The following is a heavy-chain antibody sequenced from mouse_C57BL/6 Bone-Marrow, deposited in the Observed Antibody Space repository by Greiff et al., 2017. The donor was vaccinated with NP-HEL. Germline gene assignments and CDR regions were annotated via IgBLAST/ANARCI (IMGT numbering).Heavy chain of an antibody. D-gene: IGHD2-4*01. CDR2: ISSGGSYT. J-gene: IGHJ1*03. CDR1: GFTFSSYG. Sequence: EVMLVESGGDLVKPGGSLKLSCAASGFTFSSYGMSWVRQTPDKRLEWVATISSGGSYTYYPDSVKGRFTISRDNAKNTRYLQMSSLKSEDTAMYYCARDGYDYGGDWYFDVWGTGTTVTVSS. CDR3: ARDGYDYGGDWYFDV. V-gene: IGHV5-6*01.